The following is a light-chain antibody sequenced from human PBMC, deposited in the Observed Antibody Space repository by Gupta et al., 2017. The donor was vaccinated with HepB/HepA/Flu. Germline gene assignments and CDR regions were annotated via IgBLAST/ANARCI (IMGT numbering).Light chain of an antibody. Sequence: EIVLTQSPGTLSLSPGERATLSCRASQSVSSNYLAWYQQKPGQAPRLLIYGAFGASSRATGIPDRFSGSGSGTDFTLTISRLEPEDFVLYYCQQDGTSPWTFGQGTKVEIK. J-gene: IGKJ1*01. CDR2: GAS. CDR3: QQDGTSPWT. CDR1: QSVSSNY. V-gene: IGKV3-20*01.